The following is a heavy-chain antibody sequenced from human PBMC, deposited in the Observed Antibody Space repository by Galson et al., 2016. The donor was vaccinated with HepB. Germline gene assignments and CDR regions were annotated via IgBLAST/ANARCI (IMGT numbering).Heavy chain of an antibody. J-gene: IGHJ2*01. V-gene: IGHV3-43*01. CDR2: ISWDGVST. CDR3: TRDAGDWYFDL. CDR1: EFTFDNYP. Sequence: SLRLSCAASEFTFDNYPMHWVRQAPGKGLEWVSLISWDGVSTYFAESVTGRFSISRDNTKSSLYPQMNSVRTEDSAFYYCTRDAGDWYFDLWGRGTLVTVSS.